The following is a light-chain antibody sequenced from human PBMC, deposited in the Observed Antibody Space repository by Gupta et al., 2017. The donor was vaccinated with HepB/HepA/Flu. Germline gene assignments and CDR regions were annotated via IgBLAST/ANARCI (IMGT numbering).Light chain of an antibody. Sequence: DIQMTHSPSFLLASAGDRVTITCRASQTISSSLNWYQQKPGKAPNLLIYSASNLQSGVPSRFSGSGSATDFTLTINSLQPEDFATYYCQQSHSKPLTFGGGTKV. V-gene: IGKV1-39*01. CDR3: QQSHSKPLT. CDR2: SAS. CDR1: QTISSS. J-gene: IGKJ4*02.